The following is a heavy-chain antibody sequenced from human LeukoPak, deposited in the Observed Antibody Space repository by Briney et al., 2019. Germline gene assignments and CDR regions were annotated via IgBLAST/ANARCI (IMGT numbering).Heavy chain of an antibody. Sequence: SETLSLTCTVSGGSISSSSYYWGWIRQPPGKGLEWIGSIYYSGSTYYNPSLKSRVTISVDTSKNQFSLKLSSVTAADTAVYYCARQETYYYDSSGYYLVDYWGQGTLVTVSS. J-gene: IGHJ4*02. D-gene: IGHD3-22*01. CDR3: ARQETYYYDSSGYYLVDY. CDR1: GGSISSSSYY. V-gene: IGHV4-39*01. CDR2: IYYSGST.